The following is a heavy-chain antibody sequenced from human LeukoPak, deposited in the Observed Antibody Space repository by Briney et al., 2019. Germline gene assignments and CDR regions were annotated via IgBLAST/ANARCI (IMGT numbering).Heavy chain of an antibody. D-gene: IGHD3-22*01. J-gene: IGHJ4*02. CDR1: GFTFSSYW. Sequence: GGSLRLSCAASGFTFSSYWMSWVRQAPGKGLEWVANIKQDGSEKYYVDSVKGRFTISRDNAKNSLYLQMNSLRAEDTAVYYCARAGRYYYDSSGYYYPFDYWGQGTLVTVSS. CDR3: ARAGRYYYDSSGYYYPFDY. CDR2: IKQDGSEK. V-gene: IGHV3-7*01.